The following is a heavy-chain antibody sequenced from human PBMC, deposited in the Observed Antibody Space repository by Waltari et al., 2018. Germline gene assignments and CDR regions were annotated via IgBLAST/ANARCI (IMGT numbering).Heavy chain of an antibody. CDR2: INSEGSLI. J-gene: IGHJ4*02. D-gene: IGHD3-10*01. CDR3: ARGGGSLDY. V-gene: IGHV3-74*01. Sequence: EVQLVESGGGLVRPGGSLSLSCAASGFTFNPYWMHWVRQAPGKGLVWGEGINSEGSLIGYAASVKGRFTISRDNAKNTLYLQMNSLRAEDTAVYYCARGGGSLDYWGQGTQVTVSS. CDR1: GFTFNPYW.